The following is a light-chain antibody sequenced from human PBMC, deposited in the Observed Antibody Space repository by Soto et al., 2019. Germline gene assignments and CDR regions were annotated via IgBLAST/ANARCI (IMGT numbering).Light chain of an antibody. CDR2: GAS. J-gene: IGKJ4*01. V-gene: IGKV3-15*01. CDR1: QSVSSD. CDR3: QQYNDWPLT. Sequence: EVVMTQSPATLSVSPGERLTLSCRASQSVSSDLAWYQQKPGQAPRLLIYGASPRATGIPARFSGSGSGTEFTLTISSLQSEDVAVYYCQQYNDWPLTFGGGTKVEIK.